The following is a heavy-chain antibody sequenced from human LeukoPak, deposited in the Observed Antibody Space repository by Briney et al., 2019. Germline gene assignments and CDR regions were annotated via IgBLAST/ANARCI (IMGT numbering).Heavy chain of an antibody. CDR3: AKGPKLGDGFHCDY. Sequence: PGGSLRLSCVASGFIFDNYALSWVRQAPGKGLEWVSGISGGADNTYYADSVKGRFTISRDISKNTVYLQMNNLRVDDTAVYYCAKGPKLGDGFHCDYWGQGTLVTVS. V-gene: IGHV3-23*01. CDR1: GFIFDNYA. D-gene: IGHD5-24*01. CDR2: ISGGADNT. J-gene: IGHJ4*02.